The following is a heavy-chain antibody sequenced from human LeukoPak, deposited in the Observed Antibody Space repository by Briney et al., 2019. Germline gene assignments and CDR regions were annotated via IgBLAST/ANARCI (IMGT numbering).Heavy chain of an antibody. V-gene: IGHV3-15*01. CDR1: GFTFSSYE. D-gene: IGHD5-12*01. J-gene: IGHJ4*02. CDR2: IKSKTDGGTT. Sequence: KPGGSLRLSCAASGFTFSSYEMNWVRQAPGKGLEWVGRIKSKTDGGTTDYAAPVKGRFTISRDDSKNTLYLQMNSLKTEDTAVYYCTTDGGDDSGYDRGLFDYWGQGTLVTVSS. CDR3: TTDGGDDSGYDRGLFDY.